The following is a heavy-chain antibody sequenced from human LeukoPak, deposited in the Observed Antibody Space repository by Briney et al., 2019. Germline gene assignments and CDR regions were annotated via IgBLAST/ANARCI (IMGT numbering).Heavy chain of an antibody. CDR3: AKNLLGSESFSWYFDL. V-gene: IGHV3-23*01. CDR2: ITDSGSGT. Sequence: PGGSLRLSCAASGVTFSSHGMSWVRQAPGKGLEWVSSITDSGSGTCYADSVKGRFTMSRDNSKNTLYLQTNSLRAEDTAVYYCAKNLLGSESFSWYFDLWGRGTLVTVSS. CDR1: GVTFSSHG. J-gene: IGHJ2*01. D-gene: IGHD1-26*01.